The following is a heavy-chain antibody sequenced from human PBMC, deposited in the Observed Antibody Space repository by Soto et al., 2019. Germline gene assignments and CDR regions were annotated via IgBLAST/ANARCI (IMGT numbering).Heavy chain of an antibody. D-gene: IGHD5-18*01. J-gene: IGHJ6*02. CDR1: GGTFSSYA. CDR3: ASYSYGDYTDYYYGMDF. V-gene: IGHV1-69*01. Sequence: QVQLVQSGAEVKKPGSSVKVSCTAYGGTFSSYAISWVRQAHGQGLEWLGGIIPIFGTANYAQKFQGRVTITADESTSTAYMELSSLRSEDTAVYYCASYSYGDYTDYYYGMDFWGQGTTVTVSS. CDR2: IIPIFGTA.